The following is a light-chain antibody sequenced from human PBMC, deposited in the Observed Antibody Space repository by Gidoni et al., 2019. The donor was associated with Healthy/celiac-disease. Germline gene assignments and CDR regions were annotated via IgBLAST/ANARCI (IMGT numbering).Light chain of an antibody. CDR1: SSDVGGYNY. Sequence: QSALTQPASVSGSPGQSLTISCTGTSSDVGGYNYVSWYQQPPGKAPKLMIYEVSNRPSGVSNRFSGSKSGNTASLTISGLQAEDEADYYCSSYTSSSTLGVFGTGTKVTVL. J-gene: IGLJ1*01. V-gene: IGLV2-14*01. CDR2: EVS. CDR3: SSYTSSSTLGV.